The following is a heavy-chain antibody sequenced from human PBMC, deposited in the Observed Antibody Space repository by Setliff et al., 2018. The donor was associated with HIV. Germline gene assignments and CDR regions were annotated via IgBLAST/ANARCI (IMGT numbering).Heavy chain of an antibody. D-gene: IGHD2-8*01. Sequence: GASVKVSCKASGYNFTNYGIGWVRQAPGQGLEYLGWIGTYSGNTDYAQSVQGRVTMTRDTSTGTVYMDLRSLRSDDTAMYYCAREKYGDKFDYWGQGTTVTVSS. J-gene: IGHJ4*03. CDR2: IGTYSGNT. V-gene: IGHV1-18*01. CDR1: GYNFTNYG. CDR3: AREKYGDKFDY.